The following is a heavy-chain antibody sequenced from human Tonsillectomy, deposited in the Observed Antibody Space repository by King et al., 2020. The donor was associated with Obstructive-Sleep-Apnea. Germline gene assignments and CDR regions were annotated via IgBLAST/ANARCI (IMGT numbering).Heavy chain of an antibody. CDR3: AREVGPADGHGGYYYYGLDV. V-gene: IGHV4-59*01. D-gene: IGHD2-2*01. CDR1: GGSITNYY. CDR2: VFYSEST. Sequence: QLQESGPGMVKPSETLSLTCTVSGGSITNYYWSWIRQPPGKGLEWIGYVFYSESTNYNPSLKSRVSISVDTSSNQISLKLSSVTAADTAVYYCAREVGPADGHGGYYYYGLDVWGRGATVTVSS. J-gene: IGHJ6*02.